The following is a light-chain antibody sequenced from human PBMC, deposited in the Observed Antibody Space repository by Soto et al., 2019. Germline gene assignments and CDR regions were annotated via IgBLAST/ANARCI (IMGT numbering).Light chain of an antibody. V-gene: IGKV3-20*01. CDR1: QSVSSSY. J-gene: IGKJ4*01. CDR2: GAS. Sequence: EIWLAQSPGTLSLSPGEISSLSCRSSQSVSSSYLAWYQQKPGQAPRLLIYGASSRATGIPDRFSGSGSGTDFTLTISLLQPDDFATYYCQQYNSYSPLTFGGGTKVDIK. CDR3: QQYNSYSPLT.